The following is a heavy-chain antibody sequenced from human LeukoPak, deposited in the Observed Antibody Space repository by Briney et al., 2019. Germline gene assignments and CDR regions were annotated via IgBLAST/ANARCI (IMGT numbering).Heavy chain of an antibody. CDR1: GGSISSYY. Sequence: PSETLSLTCTVSGGSISSYYWSWIRQPAGAGLEWIGRIYTSGSTNYNPSLKSRVTMSVDTSKNQFSLKLSSVTAADTAVYYCARDREGIAARRYYFDYWGQGTLVTVSS. D-gene: IGHD6-6*01. CDR2: IYTSGST. V-gene: IGHV4-4*07. CDR3: ARDREGIAARRYYFDY. J-gene: IGHJ4*02.